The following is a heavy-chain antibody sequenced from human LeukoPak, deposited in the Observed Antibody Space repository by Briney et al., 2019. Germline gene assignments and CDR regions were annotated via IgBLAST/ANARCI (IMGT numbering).Heavy chain of an antibody. CDR2: ISHDGTKE. V-gene: IGHV3-30*13. CDR3: PNHFDLTSFAQ. D-gene: IGHD3-3*01. Sequence: GGSLRLSCVTSVLTFSNYGMHWLRQAPGKGLEWVAVISHDGTKEYYADSVKGRFTISRDNSKNRLSLQMNDFRGEETSVYYCPNHFDLTSFAQWGQGTLATVSS. J-gene: IGHJ4*02. CDR1: VLTFSNYG.